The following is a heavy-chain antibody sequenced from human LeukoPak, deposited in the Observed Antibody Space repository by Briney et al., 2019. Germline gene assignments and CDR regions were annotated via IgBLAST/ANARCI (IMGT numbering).Heavy chain of an antibody. D-gene: IGHD4-17*01. CDR3: ARDHYGDNSCDN. V-gene: IGHV1-2*02. CDR1: GYTFTGYY. J-gene: IGHJ4*02. CDR2: INPNSGGI. Sequence: ASVKVSCKASGYTFTGYYIHWVRQAPGQGLEWMGWINPNSGGINYAQKFQGRVTMTRDTSITTAYMELSRLRSDDTAVYYCARDHYGDNSCDNWGQGTLVTVSP.